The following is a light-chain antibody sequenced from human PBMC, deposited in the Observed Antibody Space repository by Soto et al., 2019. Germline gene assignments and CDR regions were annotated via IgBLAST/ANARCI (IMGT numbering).Light chain of an antibody. Sequence: QSALTQPASVSGSPGQSIAISCAGTSSDVGGSTHVSWYQHHPGEAPKLLIYGDSNRPSGVSDRFSGSKSGNTASLTISGLQAGDEADYYCNSYTTSSTYVFGTGTKLTV. CDR1: SSDVGGSTH. CDR3: NSYTTSSTYV. V-gene: IGLV2-14*01. CDR2: GDS. J-gene: IGLJ1*01.